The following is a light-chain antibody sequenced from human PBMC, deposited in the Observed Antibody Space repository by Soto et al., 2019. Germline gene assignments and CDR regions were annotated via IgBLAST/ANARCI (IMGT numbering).Light chain of an antibody. CDR1: QGISNY. CDR2: AAS. Sequence: DIPITPSPSPPSPTLGDRVTIPFPVSQGISNYLAWYQRTPGKFPRLLIYAASTLQSGVPSRFSGSGSGTDFTLTISSLQPEDVATYYCQEYNSAPEAFGQGTKVDIK. CDR3: QEYNSAPEA. J-gene: IGKJ1*01. V-gene: IGKV1-27*01.